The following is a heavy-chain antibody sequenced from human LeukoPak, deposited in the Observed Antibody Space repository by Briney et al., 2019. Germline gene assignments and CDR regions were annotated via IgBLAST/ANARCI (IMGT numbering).Heavy chain of an antibody. CDR1: GGSISSSSYY. D-gene: IGHD3-9*01. J-gene: IGHJ5*02. CDR2: IYYSGST. V-gene: IGHV4-39*07. CDR3: ARVLGTGYRRFDP. Sequence: PSETLSLTCTVSGGSISSSSYYWGWIRQPPGKGLEWIGNIYYSGSTYYNPSLKSRVTISVDTSKNQFSLKLTSVTAADTAVYFCARVLGTGYRRFDPWGQGTLVTVSS.